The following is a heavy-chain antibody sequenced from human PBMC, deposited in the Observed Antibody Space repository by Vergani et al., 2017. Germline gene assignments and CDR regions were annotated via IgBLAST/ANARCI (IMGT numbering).Heavy chain of an antibody. CDR1: GGSISSGSYY. CDR2: IYTSGST. Sequence: QVQLQESGPGLVKPSQTLSLTCTVSGGSISSGSYYWSWIRQPAGKGLEWIGRIYTSGSTNYNPSLKSRVTISVDTSKNQFSLKLSSLTAADTAVYYCASSPTVWFGEPRCAFDIWGQGTMVTVSS. CDR3: ASSPTVWFGEPRCAFDI. J-gene: IGHJ3*02. V-gene: IGHV4-61*02. D-gene: IGHD3-10*01.